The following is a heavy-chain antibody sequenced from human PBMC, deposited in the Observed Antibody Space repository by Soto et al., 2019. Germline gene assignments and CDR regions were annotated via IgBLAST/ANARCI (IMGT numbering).Heavy chain of an antibody. CDR3: AKVAGTSDY. Sequence: QVQLVESGGGVVQPGRSLRLSCAASGFTFSSYGMHWVRQAPGKGLEWVAVISYDGSNKYYADSVKGRFTISRDNSKNPLYLQMNSLRAEDTAVYYCAKVAGTSDYWGQGTLVTVSS. CDR2: ISYDGSNK. J-gene: IGHJ4*02. D-gene: IGHD6-19*01. V-gene: IGHV3-30*18. CDR1: GFTFSSYG.